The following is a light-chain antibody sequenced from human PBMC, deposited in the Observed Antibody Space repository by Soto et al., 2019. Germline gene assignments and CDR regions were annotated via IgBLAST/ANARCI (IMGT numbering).Light chain of an antibody. CDR1: HNDIGTYDY. J-gene: IGLJ1*01. CDR3: SSFTSNRIYV. V-gene: IGLV2-14*03. Sequence: SLLTQHPSVAGSPGQSITVSCTGNHNDIGTYDYVSWYQQHPGRAPRLLIHGVTTRPSGISGRFSASKSGLTASLTISGLQPEDEADYYCSSFTSNRIYVFGPGTKVTVL. CDR2: GVT.